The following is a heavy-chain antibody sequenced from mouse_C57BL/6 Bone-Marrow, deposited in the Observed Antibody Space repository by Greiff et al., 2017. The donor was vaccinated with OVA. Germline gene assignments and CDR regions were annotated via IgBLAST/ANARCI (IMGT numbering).Heavy chain of an antibody. D-gene: IGHD2-3*01. CDR2: IYPGGGYT. V-gene: IGHV1-63*01. CDR1: GYTFTNYW. CDR3: ARDDPYYAMDY. Sequence: VHLVESGAELVRPGTSVKMSCKASGYTFTNYWIGWAKQRPGHGLEWIGDIYPGGGYTNYNEKFKGKATLTADKSSSTAYMQFSSLTSEDSAIYYCARDDPYYAMDYWGQGTSVTVSS. J-gene: IGHJ4*01.